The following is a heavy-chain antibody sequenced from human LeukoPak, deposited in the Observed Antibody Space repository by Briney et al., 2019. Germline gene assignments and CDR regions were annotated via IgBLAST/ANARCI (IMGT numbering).Heavy chain of an antibody. D-gene: IGHD3-22*01. Sequence: GGSLRLSCAASGFTFSSYGMHWVRQAPGKGLEWVAVISYDGSNRYYADSVKGRFTISRDNAKNSLYLRMNSLRAEDTAVYYCARDLYRIVVVPHYFDYWGQGTLVTVSS. CDR1: GFTFSSYG. V-gene: IGHV3-30*03. J-gene: IGHJ4*02. CDR3: ARDLYRIVVVPHYFDY. CDR2: ISYDGSNR.